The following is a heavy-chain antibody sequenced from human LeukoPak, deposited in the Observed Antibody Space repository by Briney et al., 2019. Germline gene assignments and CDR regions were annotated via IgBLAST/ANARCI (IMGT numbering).Heavy chain of an antibody. CDR2: ISGSGGST. V-gene: IGHV3-23*01. CDR3: AKDLIYCSGGSCYSTPYYFDY. D-gene: IGHD2-15*01. J-gene: IGHJ4*02. CDR1: GFTFSSYA. Sequence: GGSLRLFCAASGFTFSSYAMSWVRQAPGKGLEWVSAISGSGGSTYYADSVKGRFTISRDNSKNTLYLQMNSLRAEDTAVYYCAKDLIYCSGGSCYSTPYYFDYWGQGTLVTVSS.